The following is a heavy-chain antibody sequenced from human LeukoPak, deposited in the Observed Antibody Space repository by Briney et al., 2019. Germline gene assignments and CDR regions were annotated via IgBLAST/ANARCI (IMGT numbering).Heavy chain of an antibody. D-gene: IGHD6-19*01. CDR3: ARGRGAGIFLSD. V-gene: IGHV4-59*01. Sequence: SETLSLTCTVPGGSISSYYWSWIRQPPGKGLEWIGYIYYSGSTNYNPSLKSRVTISVDTSKNQFSLKLSSVTAADTAVYYCARGRGAGIFLSDWGQGTLVTVSS. CDR1: GGSISSYY. J-gene: IGHJ4*02. CDR2: IYYSGST.